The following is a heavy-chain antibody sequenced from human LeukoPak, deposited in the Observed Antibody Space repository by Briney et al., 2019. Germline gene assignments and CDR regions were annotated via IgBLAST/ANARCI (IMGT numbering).Heavy chain of an antibody. CDR1: GFIVSSDY. CDR2: ISYDGSNK. D-gene: IGHD6-13*01. J-gene: IGHJ4*02. CDR3: ARDDSSSCDY. Sequence: GGSLRLSCAVSGFIVSSDYMSWVRQAPGKGLEWVAVISYDGSNKYYADSVKGRFTISRDNSKNTLYLQMNSLRAEDTAVYYCARDDSSSCDYWGQGTLVTVSS. V-gene: IGHV3-30-3*01.